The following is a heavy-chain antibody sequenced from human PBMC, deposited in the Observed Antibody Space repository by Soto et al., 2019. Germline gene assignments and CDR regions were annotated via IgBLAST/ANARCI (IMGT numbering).Heavy chain of an antibody. CDR2: INHSGST. D-gene: IGHD3-16*01. V-gene: IGHV4-34*01. CDR1: GGSFSGYY. Sequence: PSETLSLTCAVYGGSFSGYYWSWIRQPPGKGLEWIGEINHSGSTNYNPSLKSRVTISVDTSKNQFSLKLSSVTAADTAVYYCARVRGYDFDYWGQGTLVTVSS. CDR3: ARVRGYDFDY. J-gene: IGHJ4*02.